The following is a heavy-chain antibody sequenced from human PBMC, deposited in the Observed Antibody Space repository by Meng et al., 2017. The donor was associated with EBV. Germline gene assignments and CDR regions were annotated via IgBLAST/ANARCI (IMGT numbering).Heavy chain of an antibody. V-gene: IGHV2-5*02. J-gene: IGHJ4*02. CDR3: AHSKYYSDSGGYWDYFDD. CDR1: GFSLTKSGLG. D-gene: IGHD3-10*01. CDR2: IYRDDAK. Sequence: QITFNESGPTLVKPPTTLLPTCTFSGFSLTKSGLGVGWIRQPPGKALEWLAVIYRDDAKRYSPSLKNRLTITKDTSKNQVVLTMTNMDPVDTATYFCAHSKYYSDSGGYWDYFDDWGQGTLVTVSS.